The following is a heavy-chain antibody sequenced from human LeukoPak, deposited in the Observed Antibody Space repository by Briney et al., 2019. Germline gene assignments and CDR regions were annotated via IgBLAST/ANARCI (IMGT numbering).Heavy chain of an antibody. V-gene: IGHV3-43*01. J-gene: IGHJ4*02. CDR2: ISWDGGIT. CDR3: AKDSNTGGYSFGS. D-gene: IGHD5-12*01. CDR1: GFTFSSYS. Sequence: GGSLRLSCAASGFTFSSYSMNWVRQPPGKGLEWVSLISWDGGITYYADSVRGRFTISRDNGKNSLSLEMNSLRTEDTALYYCAKDSNTGGYSFGSWGQGTLVTVTS.